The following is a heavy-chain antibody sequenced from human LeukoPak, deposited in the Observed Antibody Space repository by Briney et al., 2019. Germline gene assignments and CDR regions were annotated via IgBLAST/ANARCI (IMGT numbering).Heavy chain of an antibody. Sequence: GGSLRLSCAASGFTFSSYEMNWVRQAPGKGLEWVSYISSSGSTIYYADSVKGRFTISRDNAKNSLYLQMNSLRAEDTAVYYCARGDSYYDSSGYRDYWGRGTLVTVSS. V-gene: IGHV3-48*03. CDR3: ARGDSYYDSSGYRDY. J-gene: IGHJ4*02. CDR1: GFTFSSYE. CDR2: ISSSGSTI. D-gene: IGHD3-22*01.